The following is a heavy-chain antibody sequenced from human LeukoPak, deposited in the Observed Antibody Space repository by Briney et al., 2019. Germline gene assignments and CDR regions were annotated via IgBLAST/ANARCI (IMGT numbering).Heavy chain of an antibody. V-gene: IGHV3-33*01. CDR3: AREQGAEVLIPATTGMDV. J-gene: IGHJ6*02. CDR1: GFTFSSYG. D-gene: IGHD1-1*01. CDR2: IWYDGSNK. Sequence: PGRSLRLSCAASGFTFSSYGMHWVRQAPGKGLEWVAVIWYDGSNKYYADSVKGRFTISRDNSKNTLYLQMNSLRAEDTAVYYCAREQGAEVLIPATTGMDVWGQGTTVTVSS.